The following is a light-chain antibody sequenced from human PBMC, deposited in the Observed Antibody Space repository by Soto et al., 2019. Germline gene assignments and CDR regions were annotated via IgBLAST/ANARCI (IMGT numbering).Light chain of an antibody. CDR2: RTS. J-gene: IGLJ3*02. CDR1: TGAVTSDYY. CDR3: VLLYGGALV. V-gene: IGLV7-43*01. Sequence: QAVVTQEPSLTVSPGGTVTLTCALTTGAVTSDYYPNWLQRKPGQALRTLIYRTSNKHSWTPARFSGSLLGGKAALTLSGVQPEDEADYYCVLLYGGALVFGGGTQLTVL.